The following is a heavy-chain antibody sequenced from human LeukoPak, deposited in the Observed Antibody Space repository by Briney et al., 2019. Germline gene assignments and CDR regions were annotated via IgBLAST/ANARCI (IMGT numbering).Heavy chain of an antibody. V-gene: IGHV1-69*05. D-gene: IGHD3-10*01. CDR3: ATNYYGSGGVFDY. J-gene: IGHJ4*02. Sequence: SVKVSCKASGGTFSSYAISWVRQAPGQGLEWMGRIIPIFGTANYAQKFQGRVTITTDESTSTAYMELSSLRSEDTAVYYCATNYYGSGGVFDYWGQGNPGHRLL. CDR2: IIPIFGTA. CDR1: GGTFSSYA.